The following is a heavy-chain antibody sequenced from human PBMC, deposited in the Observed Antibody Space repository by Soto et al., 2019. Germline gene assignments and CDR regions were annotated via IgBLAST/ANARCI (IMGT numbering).Heavy chain of an antibody. Sequence: QVQLVQSGAEVKKPGASVKVSCKASGYTFTGYYMHWVRQAPGQGLEWIGWINPNSGVTNYAQKFQGWVTMTRDTSISTAYMELSRLRSEDTAVYYCASGELATGTTYRDSYGMDVWGQGTTVTVSS. D-gene: IGHD1-1*01. CDR2: INPNSGVT. J-gene: IGHJ6*02. V-gene: IGHV1-2*04. CDR1: GYTFTGYY. CDR3: ASGELATGTTYRDSYGMDV.